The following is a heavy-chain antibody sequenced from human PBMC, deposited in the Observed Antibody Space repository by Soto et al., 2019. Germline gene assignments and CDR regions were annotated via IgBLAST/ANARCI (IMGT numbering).Heavy chain of an antibody. Sequence: SVKVSCKAPGGTFSRHAISWVRQAPGQGFEWMGGIIPMSDTARYAQKFQGRVTITADESTTTAYMELSSLRSEDTAVYYCARDPALRIVGPTYGMDLWGQGTTVTVSS. CDR1: GGTFSRHA. D-gene: IGHD1-26*01. CDR2: IIPMSDTA. CDR3: ARDPALRIVGPTYGMDL. V-gene: IGHV1-69*13. J-gene: IGHJ6*02.